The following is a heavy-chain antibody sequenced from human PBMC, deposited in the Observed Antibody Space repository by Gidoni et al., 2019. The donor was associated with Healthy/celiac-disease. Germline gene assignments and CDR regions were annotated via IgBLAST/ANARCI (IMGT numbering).Heavy chain of an antibody. CDR3: ASEGTVAPYYFDY. D-gene: IGHD2-15*01. J-gene: IGHJ4*02. CDR1: GGTLSSDA. V-gene: IGHV1-69*01. CDR2: IIPIFGTA. Sequence: QVQLVQSGAEVKKPGSSVTVSCKASGGTLSSDAISWVRQAPGQGLEWMGGIIPIFGTANYAQKFQGRVTITADESTSTAYMELSSLRSEDTAVYYCASEGTVAPYYFDYWGQGTLVTVSS.